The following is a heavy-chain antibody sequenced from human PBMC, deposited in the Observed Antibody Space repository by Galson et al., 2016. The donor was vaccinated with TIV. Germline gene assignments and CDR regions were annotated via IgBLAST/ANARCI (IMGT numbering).Heavy chain of an antibody. V-gene: IGHV3-33*03. CDR3: AKDRLWEEWLEPLDL. D-gene: IGHD6-19*01. CDR1: GLTFSRES. CDR2: MSHDGNKE. J-gene: IGHJ5*02. Sequence: SLRLSCAASGLTFSRESMNWVRQAPGKGLEWLAVMSHDGNKENYADSVRGRFTMSRDVPKSTLYLQMGSLEVEDTAVYFCAKDRLWEEWLEPLDLWGQGTLVTVSS.